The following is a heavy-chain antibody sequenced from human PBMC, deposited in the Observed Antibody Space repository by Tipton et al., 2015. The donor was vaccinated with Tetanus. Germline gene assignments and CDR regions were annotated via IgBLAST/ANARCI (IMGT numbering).Heavy chain of an antibody. CDR3: ARLSQFLYDTLMQRWFDP. V-gene: IGHV1-18*04. Sequence: QVQLVQSGAEVKKPGASVKVSCKASGYTFTSYGISWVRQAPGQGLEWMGWISAYNGNTNYAQKLQGRVTMTTDTSTSTAYMELRSLRSDDTAVYYCARLSQFLYDTLMQRWFDPWGQGTLVTVSS. D-gene: IGHD3-16*01. CDR1: GYTFTSYG. CDR2: ISAYNGNT. J-gene: IGHJ5*02.